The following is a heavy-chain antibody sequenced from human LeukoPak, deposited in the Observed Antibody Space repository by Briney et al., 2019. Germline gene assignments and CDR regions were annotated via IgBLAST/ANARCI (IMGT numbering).Heavy chain of an antibody. D-gene: IGHD5/OR15-5a*01. Sequence: SETLSLTCAVYGGSFSGYYWSWIRQPPGKGLEWIGYIYYSGSTNYNPSLKSRVTISVDTSKNQFSLKLSSVTAADTAVYYCARHEAGLPFYYYYYGMDVWGQGTTVTVSS. CDR1: GGSFSGYY. V-gene: IGHV4-59*08. J-gene: IGHJ6*02. CDR3: ARHEAGLPFYYYYYGMDV. CDR2: IYYSGST.